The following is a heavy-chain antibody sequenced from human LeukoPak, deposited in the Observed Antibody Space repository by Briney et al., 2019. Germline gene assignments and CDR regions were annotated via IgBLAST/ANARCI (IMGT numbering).Heavy chain of an antibody. V-gene: IGHV3-7*01. CDR1: GFTFSSYW. D-gene: IGHD1-14*01. Sequence: PGGSLRLSCAASGFTFSSYWMSWVRQAPGKGLEWVANIKQDGSEKYYVDSVKGRFTISRDNAKNSLYLQMNSLRAEDTAVYYCAKDPSNVRIRNYYFDYWGQGTLVTVSS. J-gene: IGHJ4*02. CDR3: AKDPSNVRIRNYYFDY. CDR2: IKQDGSEK.